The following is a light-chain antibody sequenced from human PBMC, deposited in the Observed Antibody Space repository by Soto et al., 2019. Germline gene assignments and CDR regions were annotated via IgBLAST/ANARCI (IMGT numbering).Light chain of an antibody. CDR2: KAS. J-gene: IGKJ1*01. Sequence: DIQMTQSPSTLSAYVGDRVAITWRASQSINNWLAWYQQKPGKAPKPLIYKASTLESGVPSRFSGSGSGTEFTLTISSLQPDDLATYYCQQYNSFSWTFGQGTKVDIK. CDR1: QSINNW. V-gene: IGKV1-5*03. CDR3: QQYNSFSWT.